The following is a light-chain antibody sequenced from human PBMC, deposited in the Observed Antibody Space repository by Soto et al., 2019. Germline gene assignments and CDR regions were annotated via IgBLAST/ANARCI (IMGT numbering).Light chain of an antibody. CDR3: QQSYSSST. V-gene: IGKV1-39*01. Sequence: DIQMTQSPSSLSASIGDRVTITCRASQSISSKLNWYQQKPGKVPKLLIYVAARLQSGVPSRFSGSGSGTDFTLTISSLQPEDFATYYCQQSYSSSTFGQGTKVEIK. CDR1: QSISSK. CDR2: VAA. J-gene: IGKJ1*01.